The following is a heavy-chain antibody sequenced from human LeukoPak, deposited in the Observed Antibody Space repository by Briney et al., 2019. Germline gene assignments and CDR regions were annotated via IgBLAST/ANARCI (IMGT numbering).Heavy chain of an antibody. Sequence: SVKVSCEASGDTFNNYIITWVRQAPGQGLEWMGGVMPLFNTPNYAQKFQGRITIITDASTHTSYMELRSLRSEDTAVYSCARVDRHHFYMDVWGKGTTVTVSS. CDR3: ARVDRHHFYMDV. V-gene: IGHV1-69*05. D-gene: IGHD1-14*01. CDR1: GDTFNNYI. CDR2: VMPLFNTP. J-gene: IGHJ6*03.